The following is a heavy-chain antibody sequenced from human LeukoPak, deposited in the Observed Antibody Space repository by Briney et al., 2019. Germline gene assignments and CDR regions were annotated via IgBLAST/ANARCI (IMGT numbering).Heavy chain of an antibody. CDR3: ARVAYYGSGSPPR. CDR2: IYHSGST. J-gene: IGHJ4*02. D-gene: IGHD3-10*01. V-gene: IGHV4-4*02. CDR1: GGSISSSNW. Sequence: SETLSLTCAVSGGSISSSNWWSWVRQPPGKGLEWIGEIYHSGSTNYNPSLKSRVTISVDKSKNQFSLKLSSVTAADTAVYYCARVAYYGSGSPPRWGQGTLVTVSS.